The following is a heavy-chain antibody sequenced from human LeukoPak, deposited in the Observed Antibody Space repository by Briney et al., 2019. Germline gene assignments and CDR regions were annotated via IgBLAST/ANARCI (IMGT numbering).Heavy chain of an antibody. V-gene: IGHV4-59*01. D-gene: IGHD2-2*01. CDR3: ARTSIPTQNWFDP. CDR1: GDSINNYF. J-gene: IGHJ5*02. Sequence: PSETLSLTCTVSGDSINNYFWNWIRQPPGKGLEWIGYMYYTGCSSYSPSLKSRVTISVDTPKNQFSLKLNTLSRVETDIYYCARTSIPTQNWFDPWGQGTPVTVSS. CDR2: MYYTGCS.